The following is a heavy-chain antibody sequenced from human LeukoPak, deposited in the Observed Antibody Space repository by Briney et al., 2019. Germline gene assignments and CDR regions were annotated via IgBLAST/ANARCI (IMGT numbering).Heavy chain of an antibody. D-gene: IGHD1-26*01. Sequence: MTGGSLRLSCAASGFTFSSYSMNWVRQAPGKGLEWVSSISSSSSYIYYADSVKGRFTISRDNAKNSLYLQMNSLRAEDTAVYYCARDEWELPGSYFDYWGQGTLVTVS. CDR2: ISSSSSYI. J-gene: IGHJ4*02. CDR1: GFTFSSYS. CDR3: ARDEWELPGSYFDY. V-gene: IGHV3-21*01.